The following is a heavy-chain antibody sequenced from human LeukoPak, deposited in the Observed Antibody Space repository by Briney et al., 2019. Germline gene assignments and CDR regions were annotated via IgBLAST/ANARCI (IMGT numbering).Heavy chain of an antibody. D-gene: IGHD3-22*01. CDR1: GFTFSSYA. J-gene: IGHJ4*02. Sequence: GGSLRPSCAASGFTFSSYAMSWVRQAPGKGLEWVSAISGSGGSTYYADSVKGRFTISRDNSKNTLYLQMNSLRAEDTAVYYCAREGPYYYDSSGSLDYWGQGTLVTVSS. CDR2: ISGSGGST. V-gene: IGHV3-23*01. CDR3: AREGPYYYDSSGSLDY.